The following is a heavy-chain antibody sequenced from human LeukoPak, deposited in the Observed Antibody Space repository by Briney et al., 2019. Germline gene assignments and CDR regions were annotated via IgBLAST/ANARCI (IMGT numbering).Heavy chain of an antibody. Sequence: SQTLSLTCTVSGGSISSGDYYWSWIRQHPGKGLEWIGYIYYSGSTTYNPSLKSRVTFSVDTSRNQFSLKLTSVTAADTALYYCARGQGGNYYLNYFDYWGQGALVTVSS. CDR1: GGSISSGDYY. CDR3: ARGQGGNYYLNYFDY. CDR2: IYYSGST. D-gene: IGHD1-26*01. J-gene: IGHJ4*02. V-gene: IGHV4-31*03.